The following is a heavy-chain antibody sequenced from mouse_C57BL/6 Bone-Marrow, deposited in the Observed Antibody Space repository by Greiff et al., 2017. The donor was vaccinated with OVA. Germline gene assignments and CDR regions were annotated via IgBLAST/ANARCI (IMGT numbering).Heavy chain of an antibody. CDR1: GYSITSGYY. CDR3: ARGGL. J-gene: IGHJ3*01. V-gene: IGHV3-6*01. Sequence: EVQLQQSGPGLVKPSQSLSLTCSVTGYSITSGYYWNWIRQFPGNKLEWMGYISYDGSNNYNPSLKNRISITRDTSKNQFFLKLNSVTTEDTATYYCARGGLWGQGTLVTVSA. CDR2: ISYDGSN.